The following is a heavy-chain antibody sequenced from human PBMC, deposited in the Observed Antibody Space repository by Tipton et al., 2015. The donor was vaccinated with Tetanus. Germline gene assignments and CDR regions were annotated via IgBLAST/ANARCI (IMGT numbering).Heavy chain of an antibody. CDR2: ISGSGGST. D-gene: IGHD4-11*01. V-gene: IGHV3-23*01. CDR1: GFTFDDYA. J-gene: IGHJ6*02. CDR3: ARSNSEEDYYYYGMDV. Sequence: SLRLSCAASGFTFDDYAIHWVRQAPGKGLEWVSGISGSGGSTYYADSVKGRFTISRDNSKNTLYLQMNSLRAEDTAVYYCARSNSEEDYYYYGMDVWGQGTTVTVSS.